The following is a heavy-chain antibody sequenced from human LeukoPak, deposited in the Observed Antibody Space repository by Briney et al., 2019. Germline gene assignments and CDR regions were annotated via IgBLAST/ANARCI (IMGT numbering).Heavy chain of an antibody. Sequence: GRPLRLSCAASGFTFDDYAMHWVRQAPGKGLEWVSTISGSGGSTYYADSVKGRLIISRDNSKNTLYLQMNSLRAEDTAVYYCAKGRVSITSSSDYWGQGTLVTVSS. D-gene: IGHD2-2*01. CDR2: ISGSGGST. CDR3: AKGRVSITSSSDY. CDR1: GFTFDDYA. V-gene: IGHV3-23*01. J-gene: IGHJ4*02.